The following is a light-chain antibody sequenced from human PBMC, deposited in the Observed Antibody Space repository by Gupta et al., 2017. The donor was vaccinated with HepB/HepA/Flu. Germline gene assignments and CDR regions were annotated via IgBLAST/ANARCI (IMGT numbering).Light chain of an antibody. V-gene: IGKV3-20*01. CDR2: CAS. CDR1: QSVSNNY. CDR3: QHDSSLPLT. Sequence: EIVLTQSPDTLSLSPGERATLSCRASQSVSNNYLAWYQQRPGQAPRLLIYCASSRATGIPDRFSGSGSGTDFTLTISRLEPEDFAVYYCQHDSSLPLTFGGGTKVEIK. J-gene: IGKJ4*01.